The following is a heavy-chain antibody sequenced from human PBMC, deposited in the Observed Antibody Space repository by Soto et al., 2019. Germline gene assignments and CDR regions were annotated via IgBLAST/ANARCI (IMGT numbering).Heavy chain of an antibody. CDR3: TKRRNVLRFLEWSSGMEV. Sequence: SLRLSCAASGFTFSNYGMHWVRQAPGKGLEWVAFISDDGSNKYYADSMKGRFTMSRDNSKSTPYLQMSSLRVEDTAVYYCTKRRNVLRFLEWSSGMEVWGQGTTVTVSS. V-gene: IGHV3-30*18. CDR2: ISDDGSNK. D-gene: IGHD3-3*01. J-gene: IGHJ6*02. CDR1: GFTFSNYG.